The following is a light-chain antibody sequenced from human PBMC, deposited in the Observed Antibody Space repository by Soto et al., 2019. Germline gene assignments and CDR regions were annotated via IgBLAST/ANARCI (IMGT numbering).Light chain of an antibody. J-gene: IGKJ1*01. Sequence: AIRMTQSPSSLSASTGDRVTITCRASQGISSYLAWYQQKPGKAPKLLIYAASTLQSGVPSRFSGSGSGTDFTLTINSLQPDDSATYYCQQYQSYPWTFGQGTKVDIK. CDR3: QQYQSYPWT. V-gene: IGKV1-8*01. CDR1: QGISSY. CDR2: AAS.